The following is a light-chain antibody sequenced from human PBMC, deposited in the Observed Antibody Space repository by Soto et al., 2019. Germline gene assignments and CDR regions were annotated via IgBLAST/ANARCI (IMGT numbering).Light chain of an antibody. Sequence: QSVLHQPAALSGSPGQSNTISCTGTSSYIGAYEYVSWFQQHPGKAPKLMISEVNNRPSGVSNRFSGSKSGNTAYLTIPVLQVEDEADYLCFSFTTTSTHVFGTGTKVTVL. J-gene: IGLJ1*01. CDR1: SSYIGAYEY. CDR3: FSFTTTSTHV. CDR2: EVN. V-gene: IGLV2-14*01.